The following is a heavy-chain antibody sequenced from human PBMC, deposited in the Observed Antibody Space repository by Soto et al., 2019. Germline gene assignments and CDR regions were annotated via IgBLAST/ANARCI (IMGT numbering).Heavy chain of an antibody. D-gene: IGHD6-13*01. CDR1: GDSVSSNSAA. V-gene: IGHV6-1*01. CDR3: ARGPSAARVGVFDY. J-gene: IGHJ4*02. CDR2: TYYRSKWYN. Sequence: QSQTLSLTCAISGDSVSSNSAAWNWIRQSPSRGLEWLGRTYYRSKWYNDYAVSVKSRITINPDTSKNQFSLQLNSVTPEDTAVYYCARGPSAARVGVFDYWGQGTLVTVSS.